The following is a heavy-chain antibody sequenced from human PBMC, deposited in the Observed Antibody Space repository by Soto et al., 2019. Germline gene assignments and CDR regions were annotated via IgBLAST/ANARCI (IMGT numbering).Heavy chain of an antibody. CDR1: GYTFSNYY. CDR2: INPSGGGT. J-gene: IGHJ6*02. Sequence: QVHLVQSGAEVKKPGASVTFPCKASGYTFSNYYMHWVRQAPGQGLECVGIINPSGGGTTYAHNFQGRVTMTRDPYTSTVYMELNSLRSEDTAVYYCASGQKLTDFGDRGYYGMDVWGHGTTVTVSS. D-gene: IGHD4-17*01. V-gene: IGHV1-46*01. CDR3: ASGQKLTDFGDRGYYGMDV.